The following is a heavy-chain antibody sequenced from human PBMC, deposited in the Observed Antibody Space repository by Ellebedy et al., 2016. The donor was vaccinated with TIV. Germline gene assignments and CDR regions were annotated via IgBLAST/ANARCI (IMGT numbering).Heavy chain of an antibody. Sequence: GSLRLSCAVYGGSFSGYYWSWIRQSPGKGLEWIGEINHSGSTNYNPSLKSRVTISVDTSKKQFSLKLSPVTAADTAVYYCARGAGMAGWLRLSRFDYWGQGTLVTVSS. CDR3: ARGAGMAGWLRLSRFDY. V-gene: IGHV4-34*01. CDR1: GGSFSGYY. J-gene: IGHJ4*02. D-gene: IGHD5-12*01. CDR2: INHSGST.